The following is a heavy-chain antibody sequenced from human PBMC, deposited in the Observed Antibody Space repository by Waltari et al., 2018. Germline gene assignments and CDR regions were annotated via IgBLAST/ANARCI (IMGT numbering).Heavy chain of an antibody. CDR2: IYTSGST. J-gene: IGHJ5*01. D-gene: IGHD3-10*01. CDR1: GGSVSSGTYY. CDR3: ASYDGSGAFYNHWFDS. Sequence: QVQLQESGPELVKPSQTLSLTCSVSGGSVSSGTYYWSWIRQPAGKGLEWIGYIYTSGSTKYNPSRKSRVTISMETSENQFSLKMNSVTAADTAVYYCASYDGSGAFYNHWFDSWGQGAQVTVSP. V-gene: IGHV4-61*09.